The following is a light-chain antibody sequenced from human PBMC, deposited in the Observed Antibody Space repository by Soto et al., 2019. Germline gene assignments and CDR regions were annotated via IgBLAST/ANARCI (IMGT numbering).Light chain of an antibody. V-gene: IGLV6-57*04. CDR1: SGSIASNY. J-gene: IGLJ1*01. CDR2: EDN. CDR3: QSDDGSWHYV. Sequence: NFMLTQPHSVSESPGKTVTISCTRSSGSIASNYVQWYQQRPGSAPTTVIFEDNQRASGVPDRFSGSIDYSSNSASLTISGLKTEDEADYYCQSDDGSWHYVFGTGTKVTVL.